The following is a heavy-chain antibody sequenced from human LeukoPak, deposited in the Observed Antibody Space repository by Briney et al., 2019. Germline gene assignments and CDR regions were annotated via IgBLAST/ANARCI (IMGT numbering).Heavy chain of an antibody. CDR1: GFTFSSYW. J-gene: IGHJ6*02. Sequence: GGSLRLSCAASGFTFSSYWMSWVRQAPGKGLEWVAHIKQDGSEKYYVDSVKGRFTISRDNAKNSLYLQMNSLRAEDTAVYYCARDNVVVVAATFWRYYGMDVWGQGTTVTVSS. CDR3: ARDNVVVVAATFWRYYGMDV. CDR2: IKQDGSEK. V-gene: IGHV3-7*01. D-gene: IGHD2-15*01.